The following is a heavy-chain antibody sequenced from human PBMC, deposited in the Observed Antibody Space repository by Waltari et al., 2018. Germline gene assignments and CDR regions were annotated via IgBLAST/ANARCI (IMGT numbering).Heavy chain of an antibody. CDR3: AKDASRDYGLYDDY. D-gene: IGHD4-17*01. Sequence: RQAPGKGLEWVSAISGSGGSTYYADSVKGRFTISRDNSKNTLYLQMNSLRAEDTAVYYCAKDASRDYGLYDDYWGQGTLVTVSS. J-gene: IGHJ4*02. CDR2: ISGSGGST. V-gene: IGHV3-23*01.